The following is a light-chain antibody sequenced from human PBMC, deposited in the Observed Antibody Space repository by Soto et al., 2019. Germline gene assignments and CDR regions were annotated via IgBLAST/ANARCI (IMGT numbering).Light chain of an antibody. V-gene: IGLV2-14*01. CDR3: SSFTSTSTRL. CDR2: EVT. CDR1: SSDIGSYDY. Sequence: QSALTQPASVSGSPGQSITISCTGTSSDIGSYDYVSWYQQHPGKAPNLIIYEVTDRPSGASNRFSGSKSGNTASLTISGLQAQEEADYYCSSFTSTSTRLFGSGTKVTVL. J-gene: IGLJ1*01.